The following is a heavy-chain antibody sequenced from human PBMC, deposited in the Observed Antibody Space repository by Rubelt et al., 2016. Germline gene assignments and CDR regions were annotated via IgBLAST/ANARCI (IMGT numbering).Heavy chain of an antibody. CDR3: ARGRGSTYGYEDY. CDR1: GFTFSSFA. J-gene: IGHJ4*02. CDR2: ISSDGSDK. D-gene: IGHD5-18*01. V-gene: IGHV3-30*14. Sequence: QVHLVESGGGVVQPGRSLRLSCAASGFTFSSFAMHWLRQAPGKGLEWVAVISSDGSDKNSAAHVKGRCTISRDNSKNRRDREMGSLRADDTAVYYCARGRGSTYGYEDYWGQGTLVTVSS.